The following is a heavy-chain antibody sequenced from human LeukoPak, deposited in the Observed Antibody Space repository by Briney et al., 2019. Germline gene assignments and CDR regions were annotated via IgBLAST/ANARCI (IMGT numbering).Heavy chain of an antibody. CDR1: GFMLKDHY. Sequence: PGGSLRLSCAASGFMLKDHYMSWLRQAPGKGPEWVSYINHIGTQTDYADSVKGRFTISRDNPNSLVYLQMNNLRVEDTAVYYCARARFTTFVYYWGQGTLVTVSS. V-gene: IGHV3-11*05. J-gene: IGHJ4*02. D-gene: IGHD3-3*01. CDR2: INHIGTQT. CDR3: ARARFTTFVYY.